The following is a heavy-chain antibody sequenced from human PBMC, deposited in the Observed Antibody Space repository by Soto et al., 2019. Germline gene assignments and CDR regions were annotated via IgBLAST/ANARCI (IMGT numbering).Heavy chain of an antibody. CDR3: AREIGYCTTTSCHAGPLYYYMDV. J-gene: IGHJ6*03. V-gene: IGHV4-59*01. CDR1: GASISSYH. D-gene: IGHD2-2*01. CDR2: ISNSGST. Sequence: QVQLQESGPGLVKPSETLSLTCTVSGASISSYHWSWIRQPPGKGLEWIGHISNSGSTNYNPSLKSRVTISVDTSKNQFSLKLTSVTAADTAVYHCAREIGYCTTTSCHAGPLYYYMDVWGKGTTVTVSS.